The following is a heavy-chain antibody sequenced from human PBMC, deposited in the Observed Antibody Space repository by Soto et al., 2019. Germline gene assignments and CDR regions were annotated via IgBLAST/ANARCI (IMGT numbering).Heavy chain of an antibody. CDR1: GGSISSSSYY. CDR3: VRRGGSSGWYGIGY. Sequence: QLQLQESGPGLVKPSETLSLTCTVSGGSISSSSYYWGWIRQPPGKGLEWIGSIYYSGSTYYNPSLKSRVTXXVXTXXNQFSLKLSSVTAADTAVYYCVRRGGSSGWYGIGYWGQGTLVTVSS. CDR2: IYYSGST. D-gene: IGHD6-19*01. V-gene: IGHV4-39*01. J-gene: IGHJ4*02.